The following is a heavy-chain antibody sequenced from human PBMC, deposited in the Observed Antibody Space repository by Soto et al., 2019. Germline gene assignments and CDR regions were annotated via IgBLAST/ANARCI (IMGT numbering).Heavy chain of an antibody. J-gene: IGHJ6*03. D-gene: IGHD3-3*01. Sequence: PGGSLRLSCAASGFTFSSYSMNWVRQAPGKGLEWVSSISSSSSYIYYADSVKGRFTISRDNAKNSLYLQMNSLRAEDTAVYYCARALRFLAKDYYYYMDVWGKGTTVTVSS. V-gene: IGHV3-21*01. CDR3: ARALRFLAKDYYYYMDV. CDR2: ISSSSSYI. CDR1: GFTFSSYS.